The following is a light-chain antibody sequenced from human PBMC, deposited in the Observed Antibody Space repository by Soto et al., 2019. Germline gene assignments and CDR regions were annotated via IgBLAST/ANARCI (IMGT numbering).Light chain of an antibody. Sequence: IVMTQSPDSLAVSLGERATINCKSSQSVLYSSNNKNYLAWYQQQPGQPPNLLIYWASTRESGVPDRFSGSGSGTDFTLTISSLQAEDVAVYYCQQYYRTPRTFGQGTKVEIK. CDR2: WAS. V-gene: IGKV4-1*01. CDR1: QSVLYSSNNKNY. J-gene: IGKJ1*01. CDR3: QQYYRTPRT.